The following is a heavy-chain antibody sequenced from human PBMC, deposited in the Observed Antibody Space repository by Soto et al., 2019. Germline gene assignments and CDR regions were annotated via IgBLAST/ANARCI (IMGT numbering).Heavy chain of an antibody. V-gene: IGHV3-23*01. Sequence: EVQLLESGGGLVQPGGSLRLSCAASGFTFNNNAMNWFRQTPGKGLEWVSVISGSDNSTYYADSAKGRLTTSRDNSKNTLYMQMNGLRAEDTAVYYCAKEGRGRASCYTDVDYWGQGALVTVSS. CDR2: ISGSDNST. J-gene: IGHJ4*02. CDR1: GFTFNNNA. D-gene: IGHD2-15*01. CDR3: AKEGRGRASCYTDVDY.